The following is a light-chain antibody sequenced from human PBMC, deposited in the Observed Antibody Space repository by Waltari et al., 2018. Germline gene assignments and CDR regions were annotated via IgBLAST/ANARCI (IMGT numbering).Light chain of an antibody. Sequence: QSALTQPASVSGSPGQSIPIPCNGNRRDVGGYNYVPWYQQHPGKAPKLMIYDVSYRPSGVSNRFSGSKSGNTASLTISGLQAEDEADYYCSSYTSSSTWVFGGGTKLTVL. J-gene: IGLJ3*02. CDR2: DVS. CDR1: RRDVGGYNY. V-gene: IGLV2-14*03. CDR3: SSYTSSSTWV.